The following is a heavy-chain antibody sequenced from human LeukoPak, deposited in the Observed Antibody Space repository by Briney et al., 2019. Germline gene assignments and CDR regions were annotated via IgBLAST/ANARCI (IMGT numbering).Heavy chain of an antibody. J-gene: IGHJ4*02. CDR1: GLTFSSYA. CDR2: ISGSGGST. CDR3: AKRGVSSSWYYFDY. V-gene: IGHV3-23*01. Sequence: PGGSLRLSCVASGLTFSSYAMNWVRQAPGKGLEWVPVISGSGGSTYYADSVKGRFTISRDNSKNTLYLQMNSLRAEDTAVYYCAKRGVSSSWYYFDYWGQGTLVTVSS. D-gene: IGHD6-13*01.